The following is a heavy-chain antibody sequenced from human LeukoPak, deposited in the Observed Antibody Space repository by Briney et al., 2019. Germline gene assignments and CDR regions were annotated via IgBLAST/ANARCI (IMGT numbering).Heavy chain of an antibody. J-gene: IGHJ3*02. CDR1: GFTFSSYS. D-gene: IGHD2-2*01. Sequence: PGGSLRLSCAASGFTFSSYSMNWVRQAPGKGLEWVSSISSSSSTIYYADSVKGRFTISRDNAKNSLYLQMNSLRAEDTAVYYCARAIKCSTSCYLGDAFDIWGQGTMVTVSS. V-gene: IGHV3-48*04. CDR3: ARAIKCSTSCYLGDAFDI. CDR2: ISSSSSTI.